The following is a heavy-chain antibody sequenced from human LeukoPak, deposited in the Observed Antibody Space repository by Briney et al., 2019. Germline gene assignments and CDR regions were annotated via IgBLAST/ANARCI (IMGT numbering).Heavy chain of an antibody. CDR1: GFTVSSNY. J-gene: IGHJ4*02. CDR2: IYSGGST. V-gene: IGHV3-66*02. CDR3: ARDLGYYDILTGY. D-gene: IGHD3-9*01. Sequence: PGGSLRLSCAASGFTVSSNYMSWVRQAPGEGLEWVSVIYSGGSTYYADSVKGRFTISRDNSKNTLYLQMNSLRAEDTAVYYCARDLGYYDILTGYWGQGTLVTVSS.